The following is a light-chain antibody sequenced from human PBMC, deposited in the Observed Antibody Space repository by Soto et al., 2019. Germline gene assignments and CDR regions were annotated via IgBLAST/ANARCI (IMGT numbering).Light chain of an antibody. CDR3: QRRSNWPLT. CDR2: DAS. CDR1: QSVSSY. Sequence: EIVLTQSPATLPLSPGERATLSGRASQSVSSYLAWYQQQPGQAPRLLIYDASNRATGIPARFSGSGSGTDFTLTISSLGPEDFAVYYCQRRSNWPLTFGGGTKVEIK. J-gene: IGKJ4*01. V-gene: IGKV3-11*01.